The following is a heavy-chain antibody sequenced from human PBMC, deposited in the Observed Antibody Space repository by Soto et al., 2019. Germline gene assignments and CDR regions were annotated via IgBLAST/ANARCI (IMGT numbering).Heavy chain of an antibody. V-gene: IGHV1-69*13. CDR2: IIPIFGTA. Sequence: GASVKVSCKASGGTFSSYAISWVRQAPGQGLEWMGGIIPIFGTANYAQKFQGRVTITADESTSTAYMELSSLRSEDTAMYYCARVLGLDSSGYYRVFDYWGQGTLVTVSS. J-gene: IGHJ4*02. CDR1: GGTFSSYA. D-gene: IGHD3-22*01. CDR3: ARVLGLDSSGYYRVFDY.